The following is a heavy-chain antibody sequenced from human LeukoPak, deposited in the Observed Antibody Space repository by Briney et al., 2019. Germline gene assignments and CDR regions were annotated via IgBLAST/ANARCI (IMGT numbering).Heavy chain of an antibody. CDR3: ARTRSTGRGIRDAFDI. J-gene: IGHJ3*02. D-gene: IGHD1-1*01. V-gene: IGHV1-69*13. CDR2: IIPIFGTA. CDR1: GYTFTGYY. Sequence: SVKVSCKASGYTFTGYYVHWVRQAPGQGLEWMGGIIPIFGTANYAQKFQGRVTITADESTSTAYMELSSLRSEDTAVYYCARTRSTGRGIRDAFDIWGQGTMVTVSS.